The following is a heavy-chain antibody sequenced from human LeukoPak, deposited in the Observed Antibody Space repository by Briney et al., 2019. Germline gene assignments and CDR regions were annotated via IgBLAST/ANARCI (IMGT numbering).Heavy chain of an antibody. CDR2: IYTSGST. V-gene: IGHV4-61*02. CDR1: GGSISSGSYY. J-gene: IGHJ6*03. CDR3: ARDLDYYYYMDV. Sequence: SETLSLTCTVSGGSISSGSYYWSWIRQPAGKGLEWIGRIYTSGSTNYNPSLKSRVTMSVDTSKNQFSLKLSSVTAADTAVYYCARDLDYYYYMDVWGKGTTVTVSS.